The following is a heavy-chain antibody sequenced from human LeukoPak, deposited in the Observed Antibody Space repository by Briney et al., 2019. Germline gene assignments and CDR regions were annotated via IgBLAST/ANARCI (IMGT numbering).Heavy chain of an antibody. D-gene: IGHD3-10*01. CDR3: AREGGSGSYYGSWFDP. J-gene: IGHJ5*02. CDR2: ISYSRNS. V-gene: IGHV4-59*01. Sequence: SSETLSLTCTVSGGSISSYYWSWIRQPPGKGLEWLGYISYSRNSNYNPSLKSRVTISIDTSKNQFSLNLYSVTAADTAVYYCAREGGSGSYYGSWFDPWGQGTLVTVSS. CDR1: GGSISSYY.